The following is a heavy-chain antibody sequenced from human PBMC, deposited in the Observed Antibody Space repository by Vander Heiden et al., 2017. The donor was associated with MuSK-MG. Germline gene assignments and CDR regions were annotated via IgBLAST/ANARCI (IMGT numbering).Heavy chain of an antibody. Sequence: QLQLQESGPGLVKPSETLSLTCTVPGGSINSSFYWGWLRQPPGKGLEWIGSIYYSGGTYYNPSLKSRVTISVDASMRQFSLKLRSVTAADTAVYYCARDRSAISADNYFDPWGQGTLVTVSS. J-gene: IGHJ5*02. D-gene: IGHD6-13*01. CDR1: GGSINSSFY. CDR2: IYYSGGT. V-gene: IGHV4-39*07. CDR3: ARDRSAISADNYFDP.